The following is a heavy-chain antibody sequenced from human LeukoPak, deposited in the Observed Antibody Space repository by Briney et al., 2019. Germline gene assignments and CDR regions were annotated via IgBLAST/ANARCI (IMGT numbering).Heavy chain of an antibody. CDR3: ARRIAAAGTIDY. J-gene: IGHJ4*02. V-gene: IGHV1-3*01. CDR1: GYTFTSYA. Sequence: GASVKVSCKASGYTFTSYAMHWVRQAPGQRLEWMGWINAGNGNTKYSQKFRGRVTITRDTSASTAYMELSSLRSEDTAVYYCARRIAAAGTIDYWGQGTLVTVSS. D-gene: IGHD6-13*01. CDR2: INAGNGNT.